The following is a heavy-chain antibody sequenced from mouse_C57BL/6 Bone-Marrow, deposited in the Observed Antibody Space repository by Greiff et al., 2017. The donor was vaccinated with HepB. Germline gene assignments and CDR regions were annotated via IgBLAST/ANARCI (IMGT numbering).Heavy chain of an antibody. CDR2: IYPRSCNT. J-gene: IGHJ3*01. Sequence: QVQLKQSGAELARPGASVKLSCQASGYTFTSYGISWVKQRTGQGLEWIGEIYPRSCNTYYNEKFKGKATLTAYKSSSTAYMEIRSLTSEDSAVYFCAREGIYYDYDEGVFSYWGQGTLVTVSA. CDR1: GYTFTSYG. D-gene: IGHD2-4*01. V-gene: IGHV1-81*01. CDR3: AREGIYYDYDEGVFSY.